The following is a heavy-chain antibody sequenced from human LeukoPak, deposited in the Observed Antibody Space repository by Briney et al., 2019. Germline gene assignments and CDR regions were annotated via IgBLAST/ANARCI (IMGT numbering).Heavy chain of an antibody. Sequence: ASVKVSCKASGRTFSSYAISWVRQAPGQGLEWMGGIIPIFGTANYAQKFQGRVTITADESTSTAYMELSSLRSEDTAVYYCARDGEGHGASQHWGQGTLVTVSS. J-gene: IGHJ1*01. CDR2: IIPIFGTA. V-gene: IGHV1-69*13. D-gene: IGHD3-10*01. CDR1: GRTFSSYA. CDR3: ARDGEGHGASQH.